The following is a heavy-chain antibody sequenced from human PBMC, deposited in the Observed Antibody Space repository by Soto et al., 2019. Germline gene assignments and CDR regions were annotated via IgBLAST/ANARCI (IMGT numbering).Heavy chain of an antibody. J-gene: IGHJ4*02. V-gene: IGHV4-39*01. CDR3: ARYGVYYGFDY. CDR1: GGSLSSRSYY. CDR2: IYYSGSP. Sequence: PSETLSLTCTVSGGSLSSRSYYWGWIRQPPGKGLEWIGNIYYSGSPYYNPSLKSRVTISVDTSKNQFSLNLTPVTAADTAVYYCARYGVYYGFDYWGQGTLVTVSS. D-gene: IGHD2-8*01.